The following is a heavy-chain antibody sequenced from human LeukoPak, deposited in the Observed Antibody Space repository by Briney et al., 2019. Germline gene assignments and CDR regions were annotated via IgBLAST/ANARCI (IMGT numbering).Heavy chain of an antibody. Sequence: GGSLRLSCAASGFTVSNNYMSWVRQAPGKGLEWVSVIYSGGSTYYADSVKGRFTISRDNSKNTLYLQMNSLRAEDTAVYYCASNSRQQLVPQDYWGQGTLVTVSS. D-gene: IGHD6-13*01. V-gene: IGHV3-53*01. CDR1: GFTVSNNY. J-gene: IGHJ4*02. CDR3: ASNSRQQLVPQDY. CDR2: IYSGGST.